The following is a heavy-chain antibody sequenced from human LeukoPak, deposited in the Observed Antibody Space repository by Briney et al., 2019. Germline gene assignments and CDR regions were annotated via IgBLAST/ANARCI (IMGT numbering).Heavy chain of an antibody. Sequence: GGSLRLSCAASGFTFGNYAMSWVRQAPGKGLEWVSSISASGTTTYYADSVKGRFTISRDNSKNTLFLQMISLRADDTAVYYCATIALAGNGDYWGQGTLVTVSS. J-gene: IGHJ4*02. D-gene: IGHD6-19*01. CDR3: ATIALAGNGDY. CDR1: GFTFGNYA. CDR2: ISASGTTT. V-gene: IGHV3-23*01.